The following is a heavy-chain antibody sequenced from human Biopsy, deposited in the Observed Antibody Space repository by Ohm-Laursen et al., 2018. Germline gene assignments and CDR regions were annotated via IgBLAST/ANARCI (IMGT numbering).Heavy chain of an antibody. CDR1: GGTFSNYG. Sequence: AAVKVSCKVPGGTFSNYGVNWVRQAPGQGLEWLGGNIPILGTGNYAQKFQDRVTVAADTSTSTATMELRSLRSDDTAVYYCATKLTGYFHHWGQGTLVIVSS. V-gene: IGHV1-69*06. CDR3: ATKLTGYFHH. J-gene: IGHJ1*01. D-gene: IGHD3-9*01. CDR2: NIPILGTG.